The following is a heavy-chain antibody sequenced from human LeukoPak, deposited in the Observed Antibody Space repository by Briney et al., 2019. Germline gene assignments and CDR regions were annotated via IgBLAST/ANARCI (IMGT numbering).Heavy chain of an antibody. CDR3: ARGGIVAGIAAAGSLAY. Sequence: SETLSLTCTVSGVSMSSYYWSWIRQPAGKGLEWIGFVYTSGTTNYNPSLKSRVTMSIDTSKSQSSLKLSSVTAADTAVYYCARGGIVAGIAAAGSLAYWGQGTLVTVSS. J-gene: IGHJ4*02. V-gene: IGHV4-4*07. D-gene: IGHD6-13*01. CDR1: GVSMSSYY. CDR2: VYTSGTT.